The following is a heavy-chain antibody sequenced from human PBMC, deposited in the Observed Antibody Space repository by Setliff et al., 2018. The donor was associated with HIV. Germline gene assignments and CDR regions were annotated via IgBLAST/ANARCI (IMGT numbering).Heavy chain of an antibody. J-gene: IGHJ4*02. D-gene: IGHD2-2*01. Sequence: ASVKVSCKASGYTFTNSYIHWVRQAPGQGLEWMGEINPSGGSTTYAEKFQGRATLTRDTSTSTVYMELSSLRSEDTAVYYCARDEYAFDFWGQGTLVTVSS. CDR3: ARDEYAFDF. CDR1: GYTFTNSY. V-gene: IGHV1-46*01. CDR2: INPSGGST.